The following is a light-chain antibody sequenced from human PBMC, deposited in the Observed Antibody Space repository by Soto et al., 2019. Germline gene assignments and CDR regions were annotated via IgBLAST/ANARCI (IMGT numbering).Light chain of an antibody. CDR2: DVT. J-gene: IGLJ2*01. CDR3: CSYTGSYSLV. CDR1: SSDVGAYDF. Sequence: QLVLTQPRSVSGSPGQSVTISCTGTSSDVGAYDFVSWHQHHPGKAPKVIIYDVTKRPSGVPDRFSGSKSGNTASLTISGLQAEDEADYHCCSYTGSYSLVFGGGTKLTVL. V-gene: IGLV2-11*01.